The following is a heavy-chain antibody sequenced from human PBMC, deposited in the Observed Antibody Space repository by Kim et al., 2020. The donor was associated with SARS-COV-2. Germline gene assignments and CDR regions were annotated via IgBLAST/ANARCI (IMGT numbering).Heavy chain of an antibody. D-gene: IGHD3-3*01. CDR2: INPNSGNT. Sequence: ASVKVSCKASGYTFTSYDITWVRQATGQGREWMGWINPNSGNTGYAQKFQGRVTMTRYTSISTAYMELSSLSSEDTAGYYCARGANIITIFGVGRTYYMDVWGKGTTVTVSS. CDR3: ARGANIITIFGVGRTYYMDV. J-gene: IGHJ6*03. CDR1: GYTFTSYD. V-gene: IGHV1-8*01.